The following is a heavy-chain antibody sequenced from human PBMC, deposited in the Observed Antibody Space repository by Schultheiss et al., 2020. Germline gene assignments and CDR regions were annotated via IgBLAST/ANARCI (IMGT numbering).Heavy chain of an antibody. CDR1: GGSFSGYY. D-gene: IGHD3-3*01. V-gene: IGHV4-34*09. CDR2: IYHSGST. CDR3: TNGFSTYYYGMDV. Sequence: SQTLSLTCAVYGGSFSGYYWSWIRQPPGKGLEWIGEIYHSGSTYYNPSLKSLVTISVDTSKNQFSLKLSSVTAADTAVYYCTNGFSTYYYGMDVWGQGTTGTVS. J-gene: IGHJ6*02.